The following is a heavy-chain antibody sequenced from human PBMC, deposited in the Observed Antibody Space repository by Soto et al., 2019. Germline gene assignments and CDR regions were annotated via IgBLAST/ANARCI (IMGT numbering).Heavy chain of an antibody. Sequence: GSLRLSCAASGFSFDDYGMIWVRQAPGKGLEWVSGINWNGGSTAYVDSVKGRFTISRDNAKKFLHLQMNSLRAEDTAVYYCAKDVNNDVLAGYYYYWGQGTLVTVSS. CDR2: INWNGGST. CDR1: GFSFDDYG. J-gene: IGHJ4*02. CDR3: AKDVNNDVLAGYYYY. D-gene: IGHD3-9*01. V-gene: IGHV3-20*04.